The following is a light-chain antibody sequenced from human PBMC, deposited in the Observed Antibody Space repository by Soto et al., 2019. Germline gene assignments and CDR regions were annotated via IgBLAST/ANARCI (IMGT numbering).Light chain of an antibody. CDR2: GES. CDR3: QRYNNWPPWT. CDR1: QSVSGN. Sequence: IVMTQSPATLSVSPWERASLSCRASQSVSGNLAWYQQKPGQAPRLLIYGESTRATGIPARFSGSGSGTEFTLTISSLQSEDFAVYYCQRYNNWPPWTFGQGTKVDI. J-gene: IGKJ1*01. V-gene: IGKV3-15*01.